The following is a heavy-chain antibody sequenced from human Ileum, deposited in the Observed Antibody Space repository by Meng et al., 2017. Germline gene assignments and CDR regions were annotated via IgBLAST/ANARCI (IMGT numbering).Heavy chain of an antibody. V-gene: IGHV3-74*01. CDR2: ITSDGSGA. Sequence: GESLKISCEASGFTFSSSWMHWVRQAPGKGLVWVSRITSDGSGANYADSVEGRFTVSRDNAKNTLYLQMSSLRADDTAVYYCARTPWATPSCLPNWGQGTLVTVSS. D-gene: IGHD5-12*01. CDR3: ARTPWATPSCLPN. CDR1: GFTFSSSW. J-gene: IGHJ4*02.